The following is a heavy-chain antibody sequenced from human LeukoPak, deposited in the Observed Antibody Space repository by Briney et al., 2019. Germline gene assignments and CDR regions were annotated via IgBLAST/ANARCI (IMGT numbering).Heavy chain of an antibody. D-gene: IGHD3-10*01. Sequence: GGSLRLSCAASGFTFSSYSMNWVRQAPGKGLEWVALISFDESNKYYADSAKGRFGISRDNFRNTVYLQMNSLSIEDTAVYYCARDRALRSDRGSFDSWGQGTLVTVSS. V-gene: IGHV3-30*03. CDR1: GFTFSSYS. J-gene: IGHJ4*02. CDR3: ARDRALRSDRGSFDS. CDR2: ISFDESNK.